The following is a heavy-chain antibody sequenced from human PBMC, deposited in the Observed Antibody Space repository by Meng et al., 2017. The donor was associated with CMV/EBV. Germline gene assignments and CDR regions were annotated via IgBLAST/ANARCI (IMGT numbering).Heavy chain of an antibody. D-gene: IGHD6-25*01. V-gene: IGHV1-18*01. Sequence: ASVKVSCKASGYTFTSYGISWVRQAPGQGLEWMGWISAYNGNTNYAQKLQGRVTMTTDTSTSTAYMELRSLRSDDTAAYYCARDSSAGSTFDYWGQGTLVTVSS. J-gene: IGHJ4*02. CDR1: GYTFTSYG. CDR2: ISAYNGNT. CDR3: ARDSSAGSTFDY.